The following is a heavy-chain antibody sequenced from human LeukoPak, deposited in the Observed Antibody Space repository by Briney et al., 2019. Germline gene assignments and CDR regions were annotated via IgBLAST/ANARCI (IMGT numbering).Heavy chain of an antibody. D-gene: IGHD2-2*01. CDR3: ARDLPSLSPVALTY. J-gene: IGHJ4*02. V-gene: IGHV1-18*01. Sequence: ASVKVSCKASGYTFSSFGISWVRQAPGQGLEWMGWINGNNGNTNYAEKLQGRLTMTTDTSTSTAYMELRSLRSDDTAVHYCARDLPSLSPVALTYWAQGTLVTVSS. CDR1: GYTFSSFG. CDR2: INGNNGNT.